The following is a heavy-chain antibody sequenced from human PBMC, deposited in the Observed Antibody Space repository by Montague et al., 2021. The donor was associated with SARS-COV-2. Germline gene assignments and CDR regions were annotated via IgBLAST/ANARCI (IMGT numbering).Heavy chain of an antibody. V-gene: IGHV4-59*08. CDR1: GGSINNYS. Sequence: SETLSLTCTVSGGSINNYSWSWIRQPPGRGLEWIGYIYYRGSTEYSPSLKSRVTMSIDTSKNQFSLRMNSVTAADTAVYFCARTTDFDLASIYYYVIDVWGQGTTVTVSS. D-gene: IGHD3-9*01. CDR3: ARTTDFDLASIYYYVIDV. CDR2: IYYRGST. J-gene: IGHJ6*01.